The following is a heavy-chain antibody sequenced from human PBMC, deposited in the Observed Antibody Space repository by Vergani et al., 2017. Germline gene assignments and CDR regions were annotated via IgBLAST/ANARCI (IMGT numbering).Heavy chain of an antibody. CDR3: AKEAGDSSGYYYIPYYYYYGMDV. CDR2: ISSSSSYI. CDR1: GFTFSSYS. D-gene: IGHD3-22*01. J-gene: IGHJ6*02. Sequence: EVQLVESGGGLVKPGGSLRLPCAASGFTFSSYSMNWVRQAPGKGLEWVSSISSSSSYIYYADSVKGRFTISRDNAKNSLYLQMNSLRAEDTAVYYCAKEAGDSSGYYYIPYYYYYGMDVWGQGTTVTVSS. V-gene: IGHV3-21*01.